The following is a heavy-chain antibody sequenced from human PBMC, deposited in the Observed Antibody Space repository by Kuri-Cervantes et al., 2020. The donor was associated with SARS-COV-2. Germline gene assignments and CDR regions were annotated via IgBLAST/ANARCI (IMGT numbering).Heavy chain of an antibody. J-gene: IGHJ4*02. V-gene: IGHV3-30*02. D-gene: IGHD2-15*01. CDR1: GFTFSSYS. CDR3: AKVVEVVVAAAFDY. Sequence: GESLKISCAASGFTFSSYSMNWVRQAPGKGLEWVAFIRYDGSNKYYADSVKGRFTISRDNSKNTLYLQMNSLRAEDTAVYYCAKVVEVVVAAAFDYWGQGTLVTVSS. CDR2: IRYDGSNK.